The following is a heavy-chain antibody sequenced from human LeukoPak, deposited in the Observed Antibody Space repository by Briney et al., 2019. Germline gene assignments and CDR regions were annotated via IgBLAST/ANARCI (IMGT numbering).Heavy chain of an antibody. D-gene: IGHD4-11*01. CDR1: GGSISSGDYY. CDR3: ARDSFRQSRYSNYDRYYYYGMDV. J-gene: IGHJ6*02. V-gene: IGHV4-30-4*01. CDR2: IYYSGST. Sequence: SEALSLTCTVSGGSISSGDYYWSWIRQPPGKGLEWIGYIYYSGSTYYDPSLKSRVTISVDTSKNQFSLKLSSVTAADTAVYYCARDSFRQSRYSNYDRYYYYGMDVWGQGTTVTVSS.